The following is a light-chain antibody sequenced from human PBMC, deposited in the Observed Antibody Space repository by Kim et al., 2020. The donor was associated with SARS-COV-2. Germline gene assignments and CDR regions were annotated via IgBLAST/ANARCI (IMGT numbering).Light chain of an antibody. CDR3: QQYGTSPET. V-gene: IGKV3-20*01. J-gene: IGKJ2*01. CDR2: NVS. CDR1: QSVSSNY. Sequence: EIVLTQSPGTLSLSPGERATLSCRASQSVSSNYLAWYHQKPGQAPRLLIYNVSRRATGIPDRFSGSGSGTDFTLTISRLETEDFAVYYCQQYGTSPETFGQGTKLEI.